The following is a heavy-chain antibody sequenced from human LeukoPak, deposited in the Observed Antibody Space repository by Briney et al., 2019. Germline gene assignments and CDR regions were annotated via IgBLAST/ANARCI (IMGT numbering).Heavy chain of an antibody. CDR2: ISGDGGST. CDR1: GFTFSNYA. Sequence: GGSLRLSCAASGFTFSNYAMTWVRQAPGKGLEWVSLISGDGGSTYYADSVKGRFTISRDNSKNSLYLQMNSLRTEDTALYYCAKDMVAVAGTSADAFDIWGQGTMVTVSS. J-gene: IGHJ3*02. V-gene: IGHV3-43*02. D-gene: IGHD6-19*01. CDR3: AKDMVAVAGTSADAFDI.